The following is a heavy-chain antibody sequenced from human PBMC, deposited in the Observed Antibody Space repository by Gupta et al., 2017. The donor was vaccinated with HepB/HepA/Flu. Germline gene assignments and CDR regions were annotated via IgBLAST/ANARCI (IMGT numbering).Heavy chain of an antibody. D-gene: IGHD2-15*01. Sequence: QVQLVEAGGGVVEPGRYMRLSCAASGFTFSRYAMHWVRQAPGKGLEWVSVISYDGSNKYYADSVKRRFTISRDNSKNTLYLQMNSLRAEDTAVYYCARVMDGYCSGGSCYGSAFDIWGQGTMVTVSS. V-gene: IGHV3-30-3*01. CDR2: ISYDGSNK. CDR3: ARVMDGYCSGGSCYGSAFDI. CDR1: GFTFSRYA. J-gene: IGHJ3*02.